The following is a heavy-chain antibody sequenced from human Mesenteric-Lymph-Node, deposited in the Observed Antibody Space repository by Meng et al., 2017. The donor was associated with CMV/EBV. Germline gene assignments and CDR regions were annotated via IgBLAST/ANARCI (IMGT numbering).Heavy chain of an antibody. CDR2: IKSKTDGGTT. D-gene: IGHD2-2*02. Sequence: GETLKTSWAASGFTFSNAWMSWVRQARGKGLEWVGRIKSKTDGGTTDYAAPVKGRFTISRDDSKNTLYLQMNSLKTEDTAVYYCTTDRGSTSCYTDECAFDIWGQGTMVTVSS. J-gene: IGHJ3*02. CDR1: GFTFSNAW. V-gene: IGHV3-15*01. CDR3: TTDRGSTSCYTDECAFDI.